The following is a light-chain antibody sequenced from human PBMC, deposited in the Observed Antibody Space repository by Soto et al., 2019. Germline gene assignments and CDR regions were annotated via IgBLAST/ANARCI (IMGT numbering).Light chain of an antibody. CDR2: AAS. Sequence: DIHMTQSPSSLSASVGDRVTITCRASQSISSYLNWYQQKPWKAPKLLIYAASSLQSGVPSRFSGSGSGTDFTLTISSLPPEEFATYYCQQSYSTLTWTFGQGTKVEIK. J-gene: IGKJ1*01. CDR3: QQSYSTLTWT. CDR1: QSISSY. V-gene: IGKV1-39*01.